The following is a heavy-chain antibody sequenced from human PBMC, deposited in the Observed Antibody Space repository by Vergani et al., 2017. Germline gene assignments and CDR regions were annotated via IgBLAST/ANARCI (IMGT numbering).Heavy chain of an antibody. V-gene: IGHV4-30-4*01. Sequence: QLQESGPGLVKPSATLSLTCSVSGASIRSSNYYWSWIRQPPGKGLEWIGYIYYSGFTYYNPSLKSRVSISVDTSKNQFSLKLSSVTAADTAVYYCARYSGGDSEYFQHWGQGTLVTVSS. CDR3: ARYSGGDSEYFQH. CDR2: IYYSGFT. J-gene: IGHJ1*01. CDR1: GASIRSSNYY. D-gene: IGHD1-26*01.